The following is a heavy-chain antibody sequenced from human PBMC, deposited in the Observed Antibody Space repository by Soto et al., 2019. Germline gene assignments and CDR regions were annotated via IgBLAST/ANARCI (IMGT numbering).Heavy chain of an antibody. CDR1: GGSISSGDYY. CDR2: IYYRGST. J-gene: IGHJ4*02. Sequence: QVQLQESGPGLVKPSQTLSLTCTVSGGSISSGDYYWSWIRQPPGKGLEWIGYIYYRGSTYYNPPLKSRVTISVDTSKNQFSLKLSSVTAADTAVYYCAREVRGPDPNDHFDYWGQGTLVTVAS. CDR3: AREVRGPDPNDHFDY. V-gene: IGHV4-30-4*01. D-gene: IGHD3-10*01.